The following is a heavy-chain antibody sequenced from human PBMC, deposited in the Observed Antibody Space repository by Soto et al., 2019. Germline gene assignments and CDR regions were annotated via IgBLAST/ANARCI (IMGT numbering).Heavy chain of an antibody. Sequence: QGQLVQSGAAVKKPGASVKVSCKASVYTFTSYAMHWVRQAPGQRRECMGLSNDGNGNTKDSQKFQGRVTITRDASASTAYMELSSLRYEDTAVYDCASFEGNHGYCRGGSPLRCAFDIWGQGTMVTVSS. D-gene: IGHD2-15*01. J-gene: IGHJ3*02. CDR3: ASFEGNHGYCRGGSPLRCAFDI. CDR2: SNDGNGNT. V-gene: IGHV1-3*01. CDR1: VYTFTSYA.